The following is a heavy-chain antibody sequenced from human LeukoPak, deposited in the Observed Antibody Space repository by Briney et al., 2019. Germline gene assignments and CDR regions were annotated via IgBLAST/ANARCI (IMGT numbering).Heavy chain of an antibody. CDR2: INHSGST. V-gene: IGHV4-34*01. CDR3: AGGRPYYDFWSGYYIYDY. D-gene: IGHD3-3*01. J-gene: IGHJ4*02. Sequence: SETLSLTCAVYGGSFSGYYWSWIRQPPGKGLEWIGEINHSGSTNYNPSLKSRVTISVDTSKNQFSLKLSSVTAADTAVYYCAGGRPYYDFWSGYYIYDYWGQGTLVTVSS. CDR1: GGSFSGYY.